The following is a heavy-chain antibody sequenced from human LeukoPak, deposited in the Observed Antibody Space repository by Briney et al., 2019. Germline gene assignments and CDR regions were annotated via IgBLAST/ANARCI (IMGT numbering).Heavy chain of an antibody. CDR2: INPNNRGT. CDR1: GYTFTAYY. V-gene: IGHV1-2*02. CDR3: ARDQGSDDSSDYWPLDY. D-gene: IGHD3-22*01. Sequence: ASVKVSCKASGYTFTAYYIHWVRQAPGQGLEWMGWINPNNRGTNYAQKFQGRVTMTRDTFISTAYMELSRLRSDDTAVYYCARDQGSDDSSDYWPLDYWGQGTLVTVSS. J-gene: IGHJ4*02.